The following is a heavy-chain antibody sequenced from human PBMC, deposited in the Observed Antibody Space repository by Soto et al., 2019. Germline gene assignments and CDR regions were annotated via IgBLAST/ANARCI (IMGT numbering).Heavy chain of an antibody. D-gene: IGHD3-10*01. J-gene: IGHJ4*02. CDR2: ISAYNGNT. CDR1: GYTFTSYG. Sequence: ASVKVSCKASGYTFTSYGISWVRQAPGQGLDWMGWISAYNGNTNYAQKLQGRVTMTTDTSTSTAYMELRSLRSDDTAGYYCARDPRGCGELLLFDYWGQGTLVTVSS. V-gene: IGHV1-18*01. CDR3: ARDPRGCGELLLFDY.